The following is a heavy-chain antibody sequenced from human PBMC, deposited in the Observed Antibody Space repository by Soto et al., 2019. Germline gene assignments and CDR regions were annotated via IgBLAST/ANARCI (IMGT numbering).Heavy chain of an antibody. CDR3: ARDPRYCSSTSCSYYFDY. CDR2: IIPIFGTA. CDR1: GGTFSSYA. V-gene: IGHV1-69*13. J-gene: IGHJ4*02. Sequence: SVKVSCKASGGTFSSYAISWVRQAPGQGLEWMGGIIPIFGTANYAQKFQGGVTITADESTSTAYMELSSLRSEDTAVYYCARDPRYCSSTSCSYYFDYWGQGTLVTVSS. D-gene: IGHD2-2*01.